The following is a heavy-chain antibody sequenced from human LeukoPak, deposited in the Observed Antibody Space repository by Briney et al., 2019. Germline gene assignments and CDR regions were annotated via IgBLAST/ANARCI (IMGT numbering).Heavy chain of an antibody. CDR1: GFTFDDYA. CDR2: IKWNSGSI. D-gene: IGHD6-13*01. J-gene: IGHJ6*02. CDR3: AKDRRIAAAGKYGMDV. V-gene: IGHV3-9*01. Sequence: GGSLRLSCAASGFTFDDYAMHWVRQAPGKGLEWVSTIKWNSGSIGYADSVKGRFTISRDNAKNSLYLQMNSLRPEDTALYYCAKDRRIAAAGKYGMDVWGQGTSATVSS.